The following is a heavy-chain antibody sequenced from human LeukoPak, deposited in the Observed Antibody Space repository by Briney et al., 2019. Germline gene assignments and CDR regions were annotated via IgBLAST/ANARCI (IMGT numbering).Heavy chain of an antibody. Sequence: HAETLSLTCTVSGGSISSYYWSWIRQPPGKGLEWIGYIYYSGSTNYNPSLKSRVTISVDTSKNQFSLKLSSVTAADTAVYYCARGSYGGQHWGQGTLVTVSS. CDR3: ARGSYGGQH. CDR1: GGSISSYY. V-gene: IGHV4-59*01. J-gene: IGHJ4*02. CDR2: IYYSGST. D-gene: IGHD4-23*01.